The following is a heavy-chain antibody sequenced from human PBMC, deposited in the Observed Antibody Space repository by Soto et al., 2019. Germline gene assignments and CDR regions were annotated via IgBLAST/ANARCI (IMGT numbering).Heavy chain of an antibody. CDR1: GFTFSDYY. CDR2: ISSSGSTI. J-gene: IGHJ3*02. Sequence: GRSLRLSCAACGFTFSDYYIGWIRQAPGKGLEWVSYISSSGSTIYYADSVKGRFTISRDNAKNSLYLQMNSLRAEDTAVYYCARAGYEGAFDIWGKGTMVTVSS. V-gene: IGHV3-11*01. D-gene: IGHD2-2*01. CDR3: ARAGYEGAFDI.